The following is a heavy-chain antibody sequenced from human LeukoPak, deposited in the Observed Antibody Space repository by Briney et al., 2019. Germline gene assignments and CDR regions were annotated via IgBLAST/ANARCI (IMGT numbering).Heavy chain of an antibody. V-gene: IGHV3-74*01. CDR2: INSDGSTT. D-gene: IGHD4-17*01. CDR3: ARVPTGGYYFDD. Sequence: GGSLSLSCATSGFTFPIYWMHWVRQAAGKGLVWVSRINSDGSTTSYADSVKGRFTISRDNAKNTLYLQMNSLRAEDTAVYYCARVPTGGYYFDDWGQGTLVTVSS. CDR1: GFTFPIYW. J-gene: IGHJ4*02.